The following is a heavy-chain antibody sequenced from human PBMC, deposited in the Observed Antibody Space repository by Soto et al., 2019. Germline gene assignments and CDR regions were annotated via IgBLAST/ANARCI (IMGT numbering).Heavy chain of an antibody. CDR3: ARAGIVVVVAATLSVFDY. V-gene: IGHV1-46*03. CDR2: INPGGGST. D-gene: IGHD2-15*01. CDR1: GYTFTSYY. Sequence: QVQLVQSGAEVKKPGASVKVSCKASGYTFTSYYMHWVRQAPGQGLEWMGIINPGGGSTSYAQKFQGRVTMTRYTSTSTVYMELSSLRSEDTAVYYCARAGIVVVVAATLSVFDYWGQGTLVTVSS. J-gene: IGHJ4*02.